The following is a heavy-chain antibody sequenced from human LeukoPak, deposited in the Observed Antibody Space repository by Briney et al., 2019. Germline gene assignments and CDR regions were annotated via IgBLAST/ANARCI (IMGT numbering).Heavy chain of an antibody. CDR3: ARHNTYYDFWSGYPRYYFDY. J-gene: IGHJ4*02. Sequence: SETLSLTCAVYGGSFSGYYWSWIRQPPGKGLEWIGEINHSGSTNYNPSLKSRVTISVDTSKNQFSLKLSSVTAADTAVYYCARHNTYYDFWSGYPRYYFDYWGQGTLVTVSS. CDR1: GGSFSGYY. V-gene: IGHV4-34*01. D-gene: IGHD3-3*01. CDR2: INHSGST.